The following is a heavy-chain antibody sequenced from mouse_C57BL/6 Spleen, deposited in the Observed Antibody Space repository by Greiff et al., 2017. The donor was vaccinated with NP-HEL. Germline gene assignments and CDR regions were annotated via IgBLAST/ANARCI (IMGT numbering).Heavy chain of an antibody. CDR2: ISYSGST. CDR3: ARTARIKY. J-gene: IGHJ2*01. Sequence: EVQLQQSGPGLVKPSQSLSLTCTVTGYSITSGYGWNWIRQFPGNKLEWMGYISYSGSTNYNPSLKSRISITRDTSKNQFFMQLNCVTTEDTATYYCARTARIKYWGQGTTLTVSS. D-gene: IGHD1-2*01. V-gene: IGHV3-2*02. CDR1: GYSITSGYG.